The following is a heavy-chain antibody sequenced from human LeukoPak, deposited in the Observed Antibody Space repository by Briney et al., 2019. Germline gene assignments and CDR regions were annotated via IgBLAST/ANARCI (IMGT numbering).Heavy chain of an antibody. D-gene: IGHD6-6*01. Sequence: PGGSLRLSCAASGFTFSSYSMNWVRQAPGKGLEWVSSISSSSSYIYYADSVKGRFTISRDNAKNSLYLQMNSLRAEDTAVYYRARDRYSSSSRTNWFDPWGQGTLVTVSS. CDR1: GFTFSSYS. J-gene: IGHJ5*02. CDR2: ISSSSSYI. CDR3: ARDRYSSSSRTNWFDP. V-gene: IGHV3-21*01.